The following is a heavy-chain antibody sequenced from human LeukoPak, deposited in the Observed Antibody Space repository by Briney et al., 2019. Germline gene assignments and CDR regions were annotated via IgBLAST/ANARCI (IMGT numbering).Heavy chain of an antibody. V-gene: IGHV4-59*01. Sequence: PSETLSLTCTVSGGSISSYYWSWIRQPPGKGLEWIGYIYYSGSTNYNPSLKSRVTISVDTSKNQFSLKLSSVTAADTAVYYCARVKDFWSGLDYWGQGTLVTVSS. CDR2: IYYSGST. J-gene: IGHJ4*02. CDR1: GGSISSYY. D-gene: IGHD3-3*01. CDR3: ARVKDFWSGLDY.